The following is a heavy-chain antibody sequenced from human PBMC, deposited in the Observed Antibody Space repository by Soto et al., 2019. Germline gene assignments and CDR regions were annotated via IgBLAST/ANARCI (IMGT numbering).Heavy chain of an antibody. J-gene: IGHJ4*02. CDR1: GFTVSTKY. D-gene: IGHD3-16*01. CDR2: IYSGGST. CDR3: AIDPWAADY. V-gene: IGHV3-66*01. Sequence: EVQLVESGGGWVHPGGSLRLSGAASGFTVSTKYISWVRQAPGKGLEWVSVIYSGGSTFYADAVRGRFTISRDNSKNTVNLQMNSLRAEYTAVYYCAIDPWAADYWEQGTLVTVSS.